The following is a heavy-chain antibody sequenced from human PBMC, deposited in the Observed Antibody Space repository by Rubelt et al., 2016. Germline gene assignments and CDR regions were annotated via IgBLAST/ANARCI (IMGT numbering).Heavy chain of an antibody. V-gene: IGHV4-39*01. J-gene: IGHJ4*02. D-gene: IGHD3-22*01. CDR3: ARRDGYYDSSGYYYFDY. CDR2: IYYSGST. Sequence: QLQLQESGPGLVKPSETLSLTCTVSGGSISSSSYYWGWIRQPPGKGLEWIGSIYYSGSTYYNPSLKGRVTISVDTSKNQFSLKLSSVTAADTAVYYCARRDGYYDSSGYYYFDYWGQGTLVTVSS. CDR1: GGSISSSSYY.